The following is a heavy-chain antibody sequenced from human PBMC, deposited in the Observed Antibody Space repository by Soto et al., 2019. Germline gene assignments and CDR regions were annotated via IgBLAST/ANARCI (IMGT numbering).Heavy chain of an antibody. D-gene: IGHD3-22*01. CDR1: GFTFRSYA. CDR3: AKGIVYYYDSSGYFAY. Sequence: GGSLRLSCAASGFTFRSYAMSWVRQAPGKGLEWVSAISGSGGSTYYADSVKGRFTISRGNSKNTLYLQMNSLRAEDTAVYYCAKGIVYYYDSSGYFAYWGQGTLVTVSS. CDR2: ISGSGGST. J-gene: IGHJ4*02. V-gene: IGHV3-23*01.